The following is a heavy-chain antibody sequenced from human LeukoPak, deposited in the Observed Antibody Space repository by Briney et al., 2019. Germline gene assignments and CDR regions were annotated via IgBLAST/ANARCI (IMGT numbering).Heavy chain of an antibody. V-gene: IGHV4-39*07. D-gene: IGHD6-13*01. Sequence: SETLSLTCTVSGGSITSSTHYWGWICQPPGKGLEWIGSIYYSGTTYYNPSLPSLKSRVTISIDTSKNQFSLNLTSVTATDTAVYYCAATYPGSSWRYWGQGTLVTVSS. CDR2: IYYSGTT. CDR3: AATYPGSSWRY. J-gene: IGHJ4*02. CDR1: GGSITSSTHY.